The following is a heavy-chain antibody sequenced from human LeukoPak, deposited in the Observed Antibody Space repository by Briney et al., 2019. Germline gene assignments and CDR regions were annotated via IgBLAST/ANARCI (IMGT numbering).Heavy chain of an antibody. CDR3: ARRAGAYSHPYDY. J-gene: IGHJ4*02. Sequence: GGSLRLSCAASGFMFSDYYMSWIRQAPGKGLEWVAYISSSSSTIYYADSVKGRFTISRDNSKNTLYLQMNSLRAEDTAVYYCARRAGAYSHPYDYWGQGTLVTVSS. D-gene: IGHD4/OR15-4a*01. CDR2: ISSSSSTI. V-gene: IGHV3-11*01. CDR1: GFMFSDYY.